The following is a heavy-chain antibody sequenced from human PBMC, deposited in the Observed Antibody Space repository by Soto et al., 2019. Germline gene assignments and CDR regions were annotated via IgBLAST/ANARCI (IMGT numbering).Heavy chain of an antibody. CDR2: IWYDGSNK. CDR1: GFTFSSYG. J-gene: IGHJ4*02. Sequence: GGSLRLSCAASGFTFSSYGMHWVRQAPGKGLEWVAVIWYDGSNKYYADSVKGRFTISRDNSKNTLYLQMNSLRAEDTAVYYCARELDSSSYAFDYWGQGTLVTVSS. D-gene: IGHD6-13*01. CDR3: ARELDSSSYAFDY. V-gene: IGHV3-33*01.